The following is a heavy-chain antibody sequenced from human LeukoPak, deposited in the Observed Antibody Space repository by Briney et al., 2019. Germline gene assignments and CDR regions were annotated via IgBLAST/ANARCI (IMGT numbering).Heavy chain of an antibody. Sequence: PGGSLRLSCAASGFSVSTNYIGWVRQAPGMGLQWVCVIYSGGNTYYADSVNGRFTISRDNSKNTLYLQMNSLRAEDTAVYYCASSLSRWYGAGYWGQGTLVTVSS. CDR2: IYSGGNT. CDR3: ASSLSRWYGAGY. CDR1: GFSVSTNY. V-gene: IGHV3-53*01. D-gene: IGHD6-13*01. J-gene: IGHJ4*02.